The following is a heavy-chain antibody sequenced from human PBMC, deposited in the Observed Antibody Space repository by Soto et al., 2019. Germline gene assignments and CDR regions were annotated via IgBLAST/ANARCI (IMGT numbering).Heavy chain of an antibody. CDR2: IYWDDTQ. J-gene: IGHJ5*02. CDR3: AHHADRWFDH. V-gene: IGHV2-5*02. CDR1: GFSLTTSGVG. Sequence: QITLKESGPTLVKPTQTLTLTCSCSGFSLTTSGVGVGWIRQPPGKALEWLALIYWDDTQFFRPSLRSRLTISEDTSKNQVVLIMTNMDPADTATYYCAHHADRWFDHWGQGILVTVSS.